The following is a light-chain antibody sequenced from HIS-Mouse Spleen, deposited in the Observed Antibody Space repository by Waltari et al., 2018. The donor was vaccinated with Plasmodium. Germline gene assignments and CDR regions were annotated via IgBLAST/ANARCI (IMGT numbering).Light chain of an antibody. CDR1: ALPKKY. Sequence: SYELTPPPSASVSPGQTARITCSADALPKKYAYSYQQKSGQAPVLVIYEDSKRPSGIPERFSGSSSGTMATLTISGAQVEDEADYYCYSTDSSGNHRVFGGGTKLTVL. J-gene: IGLJ3*02. V-gene: IGLV3-10*01. CDR2: EDS. CDR3: YSTDSSGNHRV.